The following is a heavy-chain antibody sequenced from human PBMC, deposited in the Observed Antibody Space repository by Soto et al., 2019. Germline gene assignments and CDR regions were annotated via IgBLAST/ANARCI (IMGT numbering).Heavy chain of an antibody. CDR3: ARLTPQWPYLDY. CDR2: IYYRGST. D-gene: IGHD6-19*01. V-gene: IGHV4-59*08. Sequence: SETLSLTCPVSGGSISGYYWSWIRQPPGKGLEWIGYIYYRGSTHYNPSLKSRVTISVDTSKNQFSLNLSSVTAADTAVYFCARLTPQWPYLDYWGQGTLVTVSS. J-gene: IGHJ4*02. CDR1: GGSISGYY.